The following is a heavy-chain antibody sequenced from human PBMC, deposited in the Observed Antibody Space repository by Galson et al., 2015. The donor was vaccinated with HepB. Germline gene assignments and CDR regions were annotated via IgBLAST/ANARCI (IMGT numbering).Heavy chain of an antibody. Sequence: SLRLSCAASGFTFSNAWMSWVRQAPGKGLEWVGRIKSKTDGGTTDYAAPVKGRFTISRDDSKNTLYLQMNSLKTEDTAVYYCTTGGKQLWPSPTFGYYYYGMDVWGQGTTVTVSS. CDR2: IKSKTDGGTT. J-gene: IGHJ6*02. V-gene: IGHV3-15*01. CDR3: TTGGKQLWPSPTFGYYYYGMDV. D-gene: IGHD5-18*01. CDR1: GFTFSNAW.